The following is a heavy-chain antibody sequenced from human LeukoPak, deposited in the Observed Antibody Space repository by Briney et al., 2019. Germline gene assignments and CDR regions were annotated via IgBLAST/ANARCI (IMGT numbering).Heavy chain of an antibody. V-gene: IGHV3-11*01. Sequence: PGGSLRLSCAASGFTLSHYYMTWIRQAPGKGLEWLSCISSSGDTTYYADSVKSRFTVSRDNAENSLYLQMNSLRAEDTAMYYCARQGFEIDYWGQGTLVTVSS. CDR2: ISSSGDTT. J-gene: IGHJ4*02. CDR1: GFTLSHYY. CDR3: ARQGFEIDY.